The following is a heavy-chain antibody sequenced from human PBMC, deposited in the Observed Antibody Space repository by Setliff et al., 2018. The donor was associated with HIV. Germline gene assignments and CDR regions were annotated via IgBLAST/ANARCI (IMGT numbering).Heavy chain of an antibody. CDR3: ARDGLLVAGIRFDY. CDR1: GGSFSRNA. Sequence: ASVKVSCKASGGSFSRNAISWVRQAPGHGLEWMGGIIPMFGTADYAQKFQGSVTIIADESTSTAYMELSSLRSEDTAVYYCARDGLLVAGIRFDYWGQGTLVTVSS. D-gene: IGHD6-19*01. J-gene: IGHJ4*02. CDR2: IIPMFGTA. V-gene: IGHV1-69*13.